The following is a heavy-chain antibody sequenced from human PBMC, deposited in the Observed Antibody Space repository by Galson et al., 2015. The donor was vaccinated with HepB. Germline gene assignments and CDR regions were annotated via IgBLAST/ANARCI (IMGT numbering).Heavy chain of an antibody. Sequence: QSGAEVKKPGESLRISCKASGYRFTNYWVTWVRQVPGKGLEWMGRIDPSDSYTKFSPSFEGLVTISTDNSISTIYLQWSSLKASDTAMYYCARHQISYTGSSYLDLWGPGTLVTVSS. J-gene: IGHJ2*01. V-gene: IGHV5-10-1*01. CDR3: ARHQISYTGSSYLDL. D-gene: IGHD5-18*01. CDR2: IDPSDSYT. CDR1: GYRFTNYW.